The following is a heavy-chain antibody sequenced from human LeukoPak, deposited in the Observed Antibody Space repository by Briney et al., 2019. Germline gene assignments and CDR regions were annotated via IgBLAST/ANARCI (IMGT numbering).Heavy chain of an antibody. J-gene: IGHJ4*02. D-gene: IGHD1-26*01. CDR3: TTAVNGSYFD. V-gene: IGHV3-15*01. Sequence: NPGGSLRLSCAASGFTFTKAWMTWVRQAPGKGLEGVGRIKSKTDGGTADYVAPVKGRFTISRDDSKNTLYVQMTSLKIEDTAVYYCTTAVNGSYFDWGQGTLVTVSS. CDR2: IKSKTDGGTA. CDR1: GFTFTKAW.